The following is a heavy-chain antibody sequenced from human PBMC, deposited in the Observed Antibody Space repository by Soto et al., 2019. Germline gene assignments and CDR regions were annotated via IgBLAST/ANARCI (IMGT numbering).Heavy chain of an antibody. D-gene: IGHD3-22*01. CDR2: ISSSSSTI. V-gene: IGHV3-48*01. CDR3: ARADSTGYFQH. CDR1: GFTFSSYS. J-gene: IGHJ1*01. Sequence: GGSLRLSCAASGFTFSSYSMNWVRQAPGKGLEWVSYISSSSSTIYYADSVKGRFTISRDNAKNSLYLQMNSLRAEDTAVYYCARADSTGYFQHWGQGTLVTVSS.